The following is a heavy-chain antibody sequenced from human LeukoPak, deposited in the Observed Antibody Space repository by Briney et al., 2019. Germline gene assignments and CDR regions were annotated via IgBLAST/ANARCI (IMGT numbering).Heavy chain of an antibody. Sequence: ASVKVSCKASGYTFTGYYMHWVRQAPGQGLEWMGWINPNSGGTNYAQKFLGRVTMIRDTSISTAYMELSRLRSDHTAVYYCARGSRITIPAAILNDYWGQGTLVTVSS. CDR2: INPNSGGT. CDR1: GYTFTGYY. CDR3: ARGSRITIPAAILNDY. D-gene: IGHD2-2*02. J-gene: IGHJ4*02. V-gene: IGHV1-2*02.